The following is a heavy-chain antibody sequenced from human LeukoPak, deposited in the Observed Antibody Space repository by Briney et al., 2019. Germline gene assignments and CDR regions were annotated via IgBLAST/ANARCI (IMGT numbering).Heavy chain of an antibody. CDR2: IYHSGST. Sequence: SQTLSLTCAVSGGSISSGGYSWSWIRQPPGKGLEWIGYIYHSGSTYYNPSLKSRVTISVDRSKNQFSLKLSSVTAADTAVYYCARALAGGAALDYWGQGTLVTVSS. J-gene: IGHJ4*02. CDR1: GGSISSGGYS. CDR3: ARALAGGAALDY. V-gene: IGHV4-30-2*01. D-gene: IGHD6-19*01.